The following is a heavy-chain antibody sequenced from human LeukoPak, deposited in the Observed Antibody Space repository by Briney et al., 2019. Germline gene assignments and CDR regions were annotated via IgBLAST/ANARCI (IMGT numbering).Heavy chain of an antibody. V-gene: IGHV3-23*01. Sequence: GGSLRLSCAASGFTFSSYAMSWVRQAPGKGLEWVSAISGSGGSTYYADSVKGRFTISRDNSKNTLYLQMNSLRAEDTAVYYCAKVALSDSSGWYGGLFDYWGQGTLVTVSS. CDR1: GFTFSSYA. J-gene: IGHJ4*02. D-gene: IGHD6-19*01. CDR2: ISGSGGST. CDR3: AKVALSDSSGWYGGLFDY.